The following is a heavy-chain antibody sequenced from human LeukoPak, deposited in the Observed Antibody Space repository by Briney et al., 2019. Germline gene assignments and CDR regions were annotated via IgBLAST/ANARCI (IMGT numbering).Heavy chain of an antibody. CDR3: ARDQDIVVVPADDAFDI. Sequence: GASVKVSCKASGYTFTSYGISWVRQAPGQGLEWMGWISAYNGNTNYAQKLQGRVTMTTDTSTSIAYMELRSLRSDDTAVYYCARDQDIVVVPADDAFDIWGQGTMVTVSS. J-gene: IGHJ3*02. D-gene: IGHD2-2*01. CDR1: GYTFTSYG. V-gene: IGHV1-18*01. CDR2: ISAYNGNT.